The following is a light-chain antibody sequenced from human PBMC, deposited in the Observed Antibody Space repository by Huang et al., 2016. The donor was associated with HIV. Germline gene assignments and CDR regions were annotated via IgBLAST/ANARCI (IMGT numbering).Light chain of an antibody. J-gene: IGKJ1*01. Sequence: EIVMTQSPATLSVSPGERATLSCRASQRVSSNVAWDQQKPGQAPRLLIYGASNSATDIPARFSGSGSGTEFTLTISSLQSEDFAVYYCQQYNKWPPAFGQGTKVESK. V-gene: IGKV3-15*01. CDR3: QQYNKWPPA. CDR1: QRVSSN. CDR2: GAS.